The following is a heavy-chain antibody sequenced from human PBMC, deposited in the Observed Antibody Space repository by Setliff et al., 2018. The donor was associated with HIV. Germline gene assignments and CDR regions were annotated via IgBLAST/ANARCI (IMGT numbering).Heavy chain of an antibody. CDR2: INPQTGGT. CDR3: ARDLRNSNTLFGVLNFVFDL. D-gene: IGHD3-3*01. V-gene: IGHV1-2*02. Sequence: GASVKVSCRASGYTLSSHYIHWVRQAPGHRPEWAGWINPQTGGTNFAQKFQGRITMTSDTSVNTVFIELSRLKSDDTALYYCARDLRNSNTLFGVLNFVFDLWGQGTLVTVSS. CDR1: GYTLSSHY. J-gene: IGHJ4*02.